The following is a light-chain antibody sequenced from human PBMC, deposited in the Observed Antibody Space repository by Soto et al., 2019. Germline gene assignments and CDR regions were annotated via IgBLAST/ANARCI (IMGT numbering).Light chain of an antibody. V-gene: IGLV2-14*01. J-gene: IGLJ3*02. Sequence: QSALTQPASVSGSPGQSISISCTGTSSDIGGYNYVSGYQQHPGKAPKLMIYDVSNRPSGVSNRFSGSKSGNTVSLTISGLQAEDEADYYCSSYTSSSTWMFGGGTKLTVL. CDR3: SSYTSSSTWM. CDR1: SSDIGGYNY. CDR2: DVS.